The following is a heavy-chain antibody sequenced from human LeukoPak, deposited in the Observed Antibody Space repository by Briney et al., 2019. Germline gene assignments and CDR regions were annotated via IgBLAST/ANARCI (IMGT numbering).Heavy chain of an antibody. Sequence: PGGSLRLSCAASGFIFTNYFMSWVRQAPGKGLEWVASIKHDGSEKYYVDSVRGRFTISRDNTMNSLYLQMSSLRAEDTAVYYCALEGDGYNGPDYWGQGTLVTVSS. CDR2: IKHDGSEK. J-gene: IGHJ4*02. CDR1: GFIFTNYF. D-gene: IGHD5-24*01. CDR3: ALEGDGYNGPDY. V-gene: IGHV3-7*01.